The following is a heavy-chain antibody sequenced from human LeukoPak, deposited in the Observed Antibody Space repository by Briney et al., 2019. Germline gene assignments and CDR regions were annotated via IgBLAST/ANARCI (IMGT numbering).Heavy chain of an antibody. CDR2: ISSSSSDI. Sequence: PGGSLRLSCAASGFTFSSYGMHWVRQAPGKGLEWVSAISSSSSDIYYTDSVKGRFTISRDNANNFLYLQVSSLRAEDTAVYYCATGYTSGTRIDYWGQGTLVSVSS. CDR1: GFTFSSYG. V-gene: IGHV3-21*01. CDR3: ATGYTSGTRIDY. J-gene: IGHJ4*02. D-gene: IGHD6-19*01.